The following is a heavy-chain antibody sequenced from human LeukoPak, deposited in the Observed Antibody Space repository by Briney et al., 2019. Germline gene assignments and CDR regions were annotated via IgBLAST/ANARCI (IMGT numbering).Heavy chain of an antibody. Sequence: PGGSLRLSCAASGFIFSDYSMTWVRQAPGKGLEWVANLDQGGSDDFYLDSVRGRFITSRDNARNSLYLQMNGLRVEDTAVYYCARDVSLGFWSGYSDYWGHGTLVAVAS. CDR3: ARDVSLGFWSGYSDY. J-gene: IGHJ4*01. CDR1: GFIFSDYS. CDR2: LDQGGSDD. V-gene: IGHV3-7*01. D-gene: IGHD3-3*01.